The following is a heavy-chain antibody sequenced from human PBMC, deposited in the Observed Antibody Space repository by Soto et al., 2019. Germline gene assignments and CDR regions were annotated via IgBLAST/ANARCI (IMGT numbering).Heavy chain of an antibody. Sequence: SETLSLTCAVYGGSFSGYYWSWIRQPPGKGLEWIGEINHSGSTNYNPSLKSRVTISVDTSKNQFSLKLSSVTAADTAVYYCAYGDYNDAFDIWGQGTMVTVSS. J-gene: IGHJ3*02. CDR1: GGSFSGYY. D-gene: IGHD4-17*01. CDR2: INHSGST. CDR3: AYGDYNDAFDI. V-gene: IGHV4-34*01.